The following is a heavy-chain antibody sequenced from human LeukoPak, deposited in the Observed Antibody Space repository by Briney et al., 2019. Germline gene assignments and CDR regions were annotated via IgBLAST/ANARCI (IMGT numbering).Heavy chain of an antibody. V-gene: IGHV1-69*05. CDR2: GTS. Sequence: GTSNYAQKFQGRVTITTDESTSTAYMELSSLRSEDTAVYYCARDPLTYYYDSSGYYYFDYWGQGTLVTVSS. D-gene: IGHD3-22*01. J-gene: IGHJ4*02. CDR3: ARDPLTYYYDSSGYYYFDY.